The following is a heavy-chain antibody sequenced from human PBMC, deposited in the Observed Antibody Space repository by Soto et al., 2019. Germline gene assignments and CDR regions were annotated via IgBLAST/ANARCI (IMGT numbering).Heavy chain of an antibody. D-gene: IGHD2-2*01. CDR1: GGTLSSYA. V-gene: IGHV1-69*13. Sequence: SVKVSCKASGGTLSSYAISWVRQAPGQGLEWMGGIIPIFGTANYAQKFQGRVTITADESTSTAYMELSSLRSEDTAVYYCARGVVVPAAMGGYYYGMDVWGQGTTVTVSS. CDR2: IIPIFGTA. J-gene: IGHJ6*02. CDR3: ARGVVVPAAMGGYYYGMDV.